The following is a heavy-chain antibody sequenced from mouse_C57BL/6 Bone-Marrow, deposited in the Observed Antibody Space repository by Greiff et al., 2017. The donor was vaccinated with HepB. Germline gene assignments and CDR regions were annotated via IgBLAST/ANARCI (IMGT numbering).Heavy chain of an antibody. CDR1: GFSLSTFGMG. V-gene: IGHV8-8*01. CDR2: IWWDDDK. Sequence: QVTLKESGPGILQPSQTLSLTCSFSGFSLSTFGMGVGWIHQPSGKGLEWLAHIWWDDDKYYNPALKSRLTISKDTSKNQVFLKIANVDTADTATYYCARINYYGSPAWFAYWGQGTLVTVSA. D-gene: IGHD1-1*01. J-gene: IGHJ3*01. CDR3: ARINYYGSPAWFAY.